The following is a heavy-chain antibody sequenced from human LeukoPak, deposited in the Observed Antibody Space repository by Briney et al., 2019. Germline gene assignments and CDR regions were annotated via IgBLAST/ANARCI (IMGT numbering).Heavy chain of an antibody. CDR2: IYYSGST. Sequence: SETLSLTCTVSGGSISSYYWSWIRQPPGKGLEWIGYIYYSGSTNYNPSLKSRVTISVDTSKNQFSLKLSSVTAADTAVYYCARGRGWGTGPIEPFDPWGQGTLVTVSS. J-gene: IGHJ5*02. CDR1: GGSISSYY. CDR3: ARGRGWGTGPIEPFDP. V-gene: IGHV4-59*01. D-gene: IGHD2-8*02.